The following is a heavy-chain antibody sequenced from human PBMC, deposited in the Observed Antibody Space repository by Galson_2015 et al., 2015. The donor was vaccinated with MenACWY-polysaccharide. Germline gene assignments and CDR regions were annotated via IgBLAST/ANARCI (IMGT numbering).Heavy chain of an antibody. Sequence: SLRLSCAASGFTFDDYAMHWVRQAPGKGLEWVSGISWNSASTGYADSVKGRFTISRDNAKNSLYLQMNSLRVEDTALYYCAKDILRAQYCSGGRCYPEGAFHIWGQGTIVTVSS. CDR3: AKDILRAQYCSGGRCYPEGAFHI. D-gene: IGHD2-15*01. V-gene: IGHV3-9*01. J-gene: IGHJ3*02. CDR1: GFTFDDYA. CDR2: ISWNSAST.